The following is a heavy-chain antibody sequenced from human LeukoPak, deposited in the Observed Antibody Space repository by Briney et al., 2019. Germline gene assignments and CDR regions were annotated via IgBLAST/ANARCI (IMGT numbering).Heavy chain of an antibody. Sequence: SSETLSLTCTVSGYSISSGYYWGWIRQPPGKGLEWIGSIYHSGSTYYNPSLKSRVTISLDTSRNQFSLKLNSVTAADTAVYYCAKSNGYGLVDIWGQGTMVTVSS. V-gene: IGHV4-38-2*02. CDR3: AKSNGYGLVDI. J-gene: IGHJ3*02. CDR2: IYHSGST. D-gene: IGHD3-10*01. CDR1: GYSISSGYY.